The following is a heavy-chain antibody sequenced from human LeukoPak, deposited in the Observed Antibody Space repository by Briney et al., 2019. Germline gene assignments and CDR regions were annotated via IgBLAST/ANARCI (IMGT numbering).Heavy chain of an antibody. CDR1: GGSFSGYY. D-gene: IGHD3-22*01. J-gene: IGHJ4*02. CDR3: ARGLRDYYESSGPYDY. CDR2: INHSGST. V-gene: IGHV4-34*01. Sequence: SETLSLTCAVYGGSFSGYYWSWIRQPPGKGLEWIGEINHSGSTNYNPSLKSRVTISVDTSKNQFSLKLSSVTAADTAVYYCARGLRDYYESSGPYDYWGQGTLVTVSS.